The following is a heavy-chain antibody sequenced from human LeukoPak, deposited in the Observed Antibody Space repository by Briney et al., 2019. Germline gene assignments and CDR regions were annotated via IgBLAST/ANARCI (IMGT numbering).Heavy chain of an antibody. CDR1: GGSISSGSYY. D-gene: IGHD3-16*02. J-gene: IGHJ4*02. CDR3: ARVGGLGELSSLDY. V-gene: IGHV4-61*02. Sequence: SETLSLTCTVSGGSISSGSYYWSWIRQPAGKGLEWIGRIYTSGSTNYNPSLKSRVTMSVDTSKNQFSLKLSSVTAADTAVYYCARVGGLGELSSLDYWGQGTLVTVSS. CDR2: IYTSGST.